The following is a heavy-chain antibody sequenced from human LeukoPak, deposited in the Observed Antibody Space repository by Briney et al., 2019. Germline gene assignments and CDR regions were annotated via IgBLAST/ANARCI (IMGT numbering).Heavy chain of an antibody. V-gene: IGHV3-23*01. CDR3: AKAETRRLRYFDWLSPRPYYYYGMDV. D-gene: IGHD3-9*01. Sequence: PGGSLRPSCAASGFTFSGYAMSWVRQAPGKGLEWVSAISGSGGSTYYADSVKGRFTISRDNSKNTLYLQMNSLRAEDTAVYYCAKAETRRLRYFDWLSPRPYYYYGMDVWGQGTTVTVSS. CDR2: ISGSGGST. J-gene: IGHJ6*02. CDR1: GFTFSGYA.